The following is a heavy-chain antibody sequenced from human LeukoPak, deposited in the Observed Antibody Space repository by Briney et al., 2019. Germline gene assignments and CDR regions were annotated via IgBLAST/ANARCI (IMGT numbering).Heavy chain of an antibody. D-gene: IGHD2-21*02. V-gene: IGHV4-34*01. CDR3: ARAETAPNWFDP. CDR1: GGSFSGYY. Sequence: KPSETLSLTCAVYGGSFSGYYWSWIRQPPGKGLEWIGEINHSGSTNYNPSLKSRVTISVDTSKNQFSLKLSSVTAADTAVYYCARAETAPNWFDPWGQGTLVTVSS. CDR2: INHSGST. J-gene: IGHJ5*02.